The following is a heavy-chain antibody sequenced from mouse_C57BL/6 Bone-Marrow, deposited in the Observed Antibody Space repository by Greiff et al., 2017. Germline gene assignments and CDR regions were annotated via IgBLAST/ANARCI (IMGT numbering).Heavy chain of an antibody. D-gene: IGHD1-1*01. V-gene: IGHV1-52*01. Sequence: QVQLQQPGAELVRPGSSVKLSCKASGYTFTSYWMHWVKQRPIQGLEWIGNIDPSDSETHYNQKFKDKATLTVDKSSSTAYMQLSSLTSEDSAVYYCARDGSSYVRWYFDVWGTGTTVTVSS. CDR2: IDPSDSET. CDR3: ARDGSSYVRWYFDV. J-gene: IGHJ1*03. CDR1: GYTFTSYW.